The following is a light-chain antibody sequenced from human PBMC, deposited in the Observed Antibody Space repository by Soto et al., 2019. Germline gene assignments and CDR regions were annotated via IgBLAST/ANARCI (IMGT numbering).Light chain of an antibody. CDR1: PSVTTY. CDR3: QQYGGSTRT. V-gene: IGKV3-20*01. Sequence: EIVLTQSPATLSLSPGERATLSCRASPSVTTYLAWYQQKPGQAPRLVIYGAFNRATGIPARFSGSGSGTDFTLSISRLEPEDFAVYYCQQYGGSTRTFGQGTKVAIK. J-gene: IGKJ1*01. CDR2: GAF.